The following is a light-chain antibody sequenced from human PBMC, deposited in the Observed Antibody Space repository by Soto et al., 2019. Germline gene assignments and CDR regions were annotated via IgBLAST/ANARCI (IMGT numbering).Light chain of an antibody. Sequence: EIVLTQSPATLSLSPGERATLSCRASQSVSNNYLAWYQQKPGQAPRLLIYAASDRATGIPGRFSGSGSGTDFTLIISSLEPEDFAFYYCQQGNTWPWTFGQGTKVDIK. J-gene: IGKJ1*01. V-gene: IGKV3-11*01. CDR3: QQGNTWPWT. CDR2: AAS. CDR1: QSVSNNY.